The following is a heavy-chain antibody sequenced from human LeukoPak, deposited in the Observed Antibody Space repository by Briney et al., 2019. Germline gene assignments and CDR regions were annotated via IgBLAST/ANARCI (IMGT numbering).Heavy chain of an antibody. V-gene: IGHV4-30-4*01. Sequence: SETLSLTCTVSLDSTTSNFWSWIRQPPGKGLEWIGYIYYSGSTYYNPSLKSRVTISVDTSKNQFSLKLSSVTAADTAVYYCASTVTTGWDLAQELDYWGQGTLVTVSS. CDR3: ASTVTTGWDLAQELDY. CDR2: IYYSGST. CDR1: LDSTTSNF. J-gene: IGHJ4*02. D-gene: IGHD4-17*01.